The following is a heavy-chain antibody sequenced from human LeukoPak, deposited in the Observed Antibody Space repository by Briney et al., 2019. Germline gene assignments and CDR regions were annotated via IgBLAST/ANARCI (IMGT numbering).Heavy chain of an antibody. CDR2: ISGSDGST. CDR3: AKVETSGGANCYALDY. CDR1: GFTFSRYA. D-gene: IGHD2-2*01. V-gene: IGHV3-23*01. Sequence: EGSLRLSCAASGFTFSRYAMTWVRQAPDKGLEWVSAISGSDGSTYYADSVKGRFTISRDDSQNTLYLQMNSLSAEDTAVYYCAKVETSGGANCYALDYWGQGTLVTVSS. J-gene: IGHJ4*02.